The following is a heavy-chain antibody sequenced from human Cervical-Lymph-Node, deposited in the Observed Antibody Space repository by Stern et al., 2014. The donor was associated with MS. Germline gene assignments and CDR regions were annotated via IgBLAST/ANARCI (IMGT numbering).Heavy chain of an antibody. CDR1: GFTVSSNY. CDR3: ARAAAGYYGMDV. Sequence: EMQLVESGGGLVQPGGSLRLSCAASGFTVSSNYMSWVRQAPGKGLEWVSVIYSGGSTYYAESVKGRFTISRDNSKNTLYLQMNSLRAEDTAVYYCARAAAGYYGMDVWGQGTTVTVSS. D-gene: IGHD6-13*01. J-gene: IGHJ6*02. V-gene: IGHV3-66*02. CDR2: IYSGGST.